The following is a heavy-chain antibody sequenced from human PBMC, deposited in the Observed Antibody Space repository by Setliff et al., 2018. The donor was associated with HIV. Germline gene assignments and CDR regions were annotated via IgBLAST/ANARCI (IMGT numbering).Heavy chain of an antibody. CDR1: GFSFSTST. CDR2: ISSSGSTI. D-gene: IGHD1-26*01. V-gene: IGHV3-48*04. CDR3: ARDSGTTVGATRPGY. J-gene: IGHJ4*02. Sequence: PGGSLRLSCAASGFSFSTSTMNWVRQAPGRGLEWISCISSSGSTIYYADSVKGRFTISRDNAKNSLYLQMNSLRAEDTAVYYCARDSGTTVGATRPGYWGQGTLVTVSS.